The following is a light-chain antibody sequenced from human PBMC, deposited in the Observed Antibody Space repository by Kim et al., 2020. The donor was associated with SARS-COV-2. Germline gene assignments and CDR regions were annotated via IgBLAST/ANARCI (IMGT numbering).Light chain of an antibody. V-gene: IGLV1-40*01. CDR2: GNT. J-gene: IGLJ3*02. CDR1: SSTIGAGYE. Sequence: VTLPGTCSSSTIGAGYEDPSYQQLPGTAPKLLFFGNTKRPAGVPDRFSGSKSGTSASLAITGLQSEDEADYYCQSYDRSLSGSVFGGGTQLTVL. CDR3: QSYDRSLSGSV.